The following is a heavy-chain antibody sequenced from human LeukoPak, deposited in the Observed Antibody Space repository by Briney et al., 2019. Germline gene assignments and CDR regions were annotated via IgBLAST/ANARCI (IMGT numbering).Heavy chain of an antibody. CDR2: ISYDGSNK. CDR3: AQTNYYKSSGYLDH. J-gene: IGHJ4*02. V-gene: IGHV3-30*18. CDR1: GFTFSSYG. D-gene: IGHD3-22*01. Sequence: GGSLRLSCAASGFTFSSYGMHWVRQAPGKGLEWVAVISYDGSNKNYADSVKGRFTISRDNSKNTLYLQMNSLRAEDTAVYYCAQTNYYKSSGYLDHWGQGTLVTVSS.